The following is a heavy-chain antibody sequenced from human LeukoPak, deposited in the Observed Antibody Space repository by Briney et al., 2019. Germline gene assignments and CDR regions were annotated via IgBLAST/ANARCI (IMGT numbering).Heavy chain of an antibody. CDR3: ARGGSSWSYAMDV. Sequence: SETLSLTCTVSGGPIKSHYWSWIRQTPGKGLEWIGCIYESGSTYHNPSLKSRVTISVDMSKNQFSLKVSSVTAADTAVYYCARGGSSWSYAMDVWGQGTTVTVSS. CDR2: IYESGST. J-gene: IGHJ6*02. D-gene: IGHD6-13*01. CDR1: GGPIKSHY. V-gene: IGHV4-59*11.